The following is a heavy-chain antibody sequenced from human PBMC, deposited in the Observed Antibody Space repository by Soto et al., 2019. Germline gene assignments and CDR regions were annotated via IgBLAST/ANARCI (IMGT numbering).Heavy chain of an antibody. CDR3: TERGKYDNRVFDY. Sequence: GGSLRLSRAASRFTVSGSAMHGVRQASGEGLEWVGCIRSKGTNYASSYAASVKGRFTISRDDSKNTAYLQMDSLKTEDTAVYYCTERGKYDNRVFDYWSQGTLVTVSS. CDR2: IRSKGTNYAS. V-gene: IGHV3-73*01. J-gene: IGHJ4*02. CDR1: RFTVSGSA. D-gene: IGHD3-22*01.